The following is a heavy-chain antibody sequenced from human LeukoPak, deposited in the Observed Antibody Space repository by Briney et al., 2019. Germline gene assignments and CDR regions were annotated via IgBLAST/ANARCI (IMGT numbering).Heavy chain of an antibody. D-gene: IGHD5-18*01. CDR2: MNQDGSEK. J-gene: IGHJ4*02. V-gene: IGHV3-7*05. CDR3: ARDRGYSNFDY. Sequence: GGSLRLSCAASGFTFSSYWMSWVRQAPGKGLEWVANMNQDGSEKNYVDSVKGRFTISRDSAKNSLSLQMNSLRAEDTAVYYCARDRGYSNFDYWGQGTLVTVSS. CDR1: GFTFSSYW.